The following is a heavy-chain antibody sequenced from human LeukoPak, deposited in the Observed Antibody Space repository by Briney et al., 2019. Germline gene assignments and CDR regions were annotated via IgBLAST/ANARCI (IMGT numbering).Heavy chain of an antibody. CDR3: ATDPGADSNYAY. Sequence: ASVKVSCKVSGYTLTELSMHWVRQAPGKGLEWMGGFDPEDGETIYAQKFQGRVTMTEDTSTATAYMELSSLRSEETAVYYCATDPGADSNYAYWGQGTLVTVSS. CDR1: GYTLTELS. V-gene: IGHV1-24*01. D-gene: IGHD4-11*01. CDR2: FDPEDGET. J-gene: IGHJ4*02.